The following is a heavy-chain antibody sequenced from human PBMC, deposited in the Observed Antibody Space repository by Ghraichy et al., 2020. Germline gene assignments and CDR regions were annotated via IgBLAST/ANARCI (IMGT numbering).Heavy chain of an antibody. D-gene: IGHD3-3*01. CDR3: ARVTAYYDFWSGYSTVYYYYGMDV. CDR2: INHSGST. J-gene: IGHJ6*02. CDR1: GGSFSGYY. Sequence: SETLSLTCAVYGGSFSGYYWSWIRQPPGKGLEWIGEINHSGSTNYNPSLKSRVTISVDTSKNQFSLKLSSVTAADTAVYYCARVTAYYDFWSGYSTVYYYYGMDVWGQGTTVTVSS. V-gene: IGHV4-34*01.